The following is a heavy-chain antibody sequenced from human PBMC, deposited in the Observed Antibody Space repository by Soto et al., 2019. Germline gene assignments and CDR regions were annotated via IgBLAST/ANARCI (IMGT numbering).Heavy chain of an antibody. CDR3: AGRTFTIAAASYGRSNWFDP. D-gene: IGHD6-25*01. Sequence: SETLSLTCSASGGSITSSSHFWGWVRQPPGKGLERIGTIYFTGNTYYTPSLKSRLTMSIDTSKNEFSLRLNSVTAADTAVYYCAGRTFTIAAASYGRSNWFDPWGQGTLVTVSS. V-gene: IGHV4-39*01. CDR1: GGSITSSSHF. CDR2: IYFTGNT. J-gene: IGHJ5*02.